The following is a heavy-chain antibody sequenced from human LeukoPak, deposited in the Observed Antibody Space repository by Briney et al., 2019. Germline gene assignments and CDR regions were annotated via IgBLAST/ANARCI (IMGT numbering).Heavy chain of an antibody. CDR1: GYTFTGYY. V-gene: IGHV1-2*02. J-gene: IGHJ5*02. D-gene: IGHD6-19*01. Sequence: ASVKVSCKASGYTFTGYYMHWVRQAPGQGLEWMGWINPNSGGTNYAQKFQGRVTMTRDTSISTAYMELSRLRSDDTAVYYCAREIAVAGENWFDPWGQGTLVTVSS. CDR2: INPNSGGT. CDR3: AREIAVAGENWFDP.